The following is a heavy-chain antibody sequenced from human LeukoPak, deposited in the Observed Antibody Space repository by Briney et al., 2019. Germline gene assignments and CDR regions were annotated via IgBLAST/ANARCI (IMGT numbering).Heavy chain of an antibody. Sequence: SVKVSCKASGGTFSSYAISWVRQAPGQGLEWMGRIIPIFGIANYAQKFQGRVTITADKSTSTAYMELSRLRSGDTAVAFFSGSITMVRGVISPPPDYWGQGTLVTVSS. V-gene: IGHV1-69*04. CDR3: SGSITMVRGVISPPPDY. CDR2: IIPIFGIA. CDR1: GGTFSSYA. J-gene: IGHJ4*02. D-gene: IGHD3-10*01.